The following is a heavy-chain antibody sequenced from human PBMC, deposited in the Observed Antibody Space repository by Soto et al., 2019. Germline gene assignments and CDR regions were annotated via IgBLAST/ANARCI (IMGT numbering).Heavy chain of an antibody. J-gene: IGHJ3*02. Sequence: QVQLVQSGAEVKKPGASVKVSCKASGYTFTGYYMHWVRQAPGQGLEWMGWINPNSGGTNYAQKFQGRVTMTRDTSISTAYMELSRLRSHDTAVYYCAREGRYCSGSSCHSSAFDIWGQGTMVTVSS. D-gene: IGHD2-15*01. CDR3: AREGRYCSGSSCHSSAFDI. CDR1: GYTFTGYY. CDR2: INPNSGGT. V-gene: IGHV1-2*02.